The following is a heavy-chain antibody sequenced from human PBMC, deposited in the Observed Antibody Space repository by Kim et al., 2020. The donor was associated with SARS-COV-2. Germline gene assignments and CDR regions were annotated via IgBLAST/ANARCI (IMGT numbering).Heavy chain of an antibody. J-gene: IGHJ6*02. V-gene: IGHV4-4*02. Sequence: SETLSLTCAVSGGSISSSNWWSWVRQPPGTWLEWIGEIYHSGSTNYNPSLKSRVTISVDKSKNQFSLKLSSVTAADTAVYYCARVIAARRGLYYYYGMDVWGQGTTVTVSS. D-gene: IGHD6-6*01. CDR1: GGSISSSNW. CDR2: IYHSGST. CDR3: ARVIAARRGLYYYYGMDV.